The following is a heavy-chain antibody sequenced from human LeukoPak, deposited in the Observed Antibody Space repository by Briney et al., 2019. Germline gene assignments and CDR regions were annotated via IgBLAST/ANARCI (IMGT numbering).Heavy chain of an antibody. Sequence: GGSLRLSCAASGFTFNLAWINWVRQAPGKGLEWVAVISYDGSNKYYADSVKGRFTISRDNSKNTLYLQMNSLRAEDTAVYYCAKDSTYDSSGYLGGYWGQGTLVTVSS. J-gene: IGHJ4*02. V-gene: IGHV3-30*18. CDR3: AKDSTYDSSGYLGGY. CDR1: GFTFNLAW. D-gene: IGHD3-22*01. CDR2: ISYDGSNK.